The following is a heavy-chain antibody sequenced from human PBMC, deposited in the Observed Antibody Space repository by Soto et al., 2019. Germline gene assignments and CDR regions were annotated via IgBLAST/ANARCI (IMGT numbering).Heavy chain of an antibody. CDR1: GGTFSSYA. D-gene: IGHD2-2*03. CDR3: ASRVGIGVVPAGVYGMDV. CDR2: IIRIFGTA. J-gene: IGHJ6*02. V-gene: IGHV1-69*13. Sequence: SVKVSCKASGGTFSSYAISWVRQAPGQGLEWMGGIIRIFGTAKYAQKLQARVTITAYESPSTAYMELCSLSSEDTAAYYCASRVGIGVVPAGVYGMDVWGQGTTVTVSS.